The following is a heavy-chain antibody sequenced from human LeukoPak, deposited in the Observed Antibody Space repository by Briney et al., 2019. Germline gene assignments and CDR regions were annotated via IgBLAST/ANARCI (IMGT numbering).Heavy chain of an antibody. CDR2: IYHSGST. CDR1: GGSISSGGYY. D-gene: IGHD2-2*01. J-gene: IGHJ3*02. CDR3: ARGIGYCSSTSCWGSPHAFDI. V-gene: IGHV4-30-2*01. Sequence: SETLSLTCTVSGGSISSGGYYWSWIRQPPGKGLEWIGYIYHSGSTYYNPSLKSRVTISVDRSKNQFSLKLSSVTAADTAVYYCARGIGYCSSTSCWGSPHAFDIWGQGTMVTVSS.